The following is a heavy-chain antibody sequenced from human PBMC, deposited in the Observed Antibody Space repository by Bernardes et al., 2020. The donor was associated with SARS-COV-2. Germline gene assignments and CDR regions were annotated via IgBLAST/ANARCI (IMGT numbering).Heavy chain of an antibody. D-gene: IGHD3-3*01. CDR1: GFTFSSYA. Sequence: GGSLRLSCAASGFTFSSYAMNWVRQAPGKGLEWVSAISGSGGSTYYADSVRGRFTISRDNSKNTLYLQMNSQRAEDTAVYYCAKREYYDFWSGPIDYWGQGTLVTGSS. CDR3: AKREYYDFWSGPIDY. J-gene: IGHJ4*02. CDR2: ISGSGGST. V-gene: IGHV3-23*01.